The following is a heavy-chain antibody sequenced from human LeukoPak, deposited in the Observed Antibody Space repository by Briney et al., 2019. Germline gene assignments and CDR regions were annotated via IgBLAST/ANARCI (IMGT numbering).Heavy chain of an antibody. CDR3: ARDRRTSSWYENYYGMDV. Sequence: GGSLRLSCAASGFTFSSYWMSCVRQAPGKGLEWVANIKQDGSEKYYVDSVKGRFTISRDNAKNSLYLQMNSLRAEDTAVYYCARDRRTSSWYENYYGMDVWGKGTTVTVSS. J-gene: IGHJ6*04. V-gene: IGHV3-7*03. CDR1: GFTFSSYW. D-gene: IGHD6-13*01. CDR2: IKQDGSEK.